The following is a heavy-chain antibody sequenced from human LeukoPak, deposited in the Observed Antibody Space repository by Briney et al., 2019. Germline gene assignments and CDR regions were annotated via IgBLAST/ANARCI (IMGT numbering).Heavy chain of an antibody. CDR3: ARVTCSGGSCYSFDY. CDR2: SHYSGST. Sequence: SETLSLTCSVSGGSISTYYWTWIRQTPGKGLEWIGYSHYSGSTNYNPSLKSRVTISVDTSKNQFSLKLTSVTAADTAVYYCARVTCSGGSCYSFDYWGQGTLVTVSS. D-gene: IGHD2-15*01. CDR1: GGSISTYY. J-gene: IGHJ4*02. V-gene: IGHV4-59*08.